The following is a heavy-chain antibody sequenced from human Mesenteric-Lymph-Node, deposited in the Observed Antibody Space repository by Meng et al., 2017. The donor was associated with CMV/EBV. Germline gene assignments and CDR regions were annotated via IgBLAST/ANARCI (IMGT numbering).Heavy chain of an antibody. CDR3: ASPKGAAVAGSFFDY. J-gene: IGHJ4*02. CDR1: GFTFSSYA. D-gene: IGHD6-19*01. V-gene: IGHV3-30-3*01. Sequence: GESLKISRAASGFTFSSYAMHWVRQAPGKGLEWVAVISYDGSNKYYADPVKGRFTISRDNSKNTLYLQMNSLRAEDTAVYYCASPKGAAVAGSFFDYWGQGTLVTVSS. CDR2: ISYDGSNK.